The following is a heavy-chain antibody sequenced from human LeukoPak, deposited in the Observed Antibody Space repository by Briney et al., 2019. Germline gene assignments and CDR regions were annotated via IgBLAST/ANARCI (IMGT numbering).Heavy chain of an antibody. D-gene: IGHD6-6*01. CDR1: GFTFSSYS. V-gene: IGHV3-21*01. CDR2: ISSSSSYI. Sequence: GGSLRLSCAASGFTFSSYSMNWVRQAPGKGLEWVSSISSSSSYIYYADSVKGRFTISRDNAKNSLYLQMNSLRAEDTAVYYCAREASIAARTAHFDSWGHGTLFTASS. J-gene: IGHJ4*01. CDR3: AREASIAARTAHFDS.